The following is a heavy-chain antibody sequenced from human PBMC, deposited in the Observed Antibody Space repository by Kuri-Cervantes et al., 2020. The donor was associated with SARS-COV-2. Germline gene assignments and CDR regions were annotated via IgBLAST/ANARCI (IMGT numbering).Heavy chain of an antibody. CDR2: IRYDGSNK. CDR3: ARAGGLADAFDI. CDR1: GFTFSSYG. D-gene: IGHD3/OR15-3a*01. V-gene: IGHV3-30*02. Sequence: GRSLKISCAASGFTFSSYGMHWVRQAPGKGLEWVAFIRYDGSNKYYADSVKGRFTISRDNSKNTLYLQMNSLRAEDTAVYYCARAGGLADAFDIWGQGTMVTVSS. J-gene: IGHJ3*02.